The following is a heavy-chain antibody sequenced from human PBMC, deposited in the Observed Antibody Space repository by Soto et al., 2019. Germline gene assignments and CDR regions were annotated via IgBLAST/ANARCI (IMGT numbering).Heavy chain of an antibody. D-gene: IGHD4-17*01. V-gene: IGHV4-59*08. J-gene: IGHJ4*02. CDR3: ARRYGALFDY. CDR1: GGSISSYY. Sequence: SETLSLTCTVSGGSISSYYWSWIRQPPGKGLEWIGYIYYSGSTNYNPSLKSRVTISVDTFKNQFSLKLSSVTAADTAVYYCARRYGALFDYWGQGTLVTVSS. CDR2: IYYSGST.